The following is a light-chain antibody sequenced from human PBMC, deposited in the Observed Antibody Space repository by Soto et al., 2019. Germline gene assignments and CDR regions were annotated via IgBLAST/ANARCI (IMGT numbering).Light chain of an antibody. Sequence: EIVLTQSPATLSLSPGERATLSCRASQSVSSYLAWYQQKPGQAPRLLIYDASNRATGIPARFSGSGAGTDFPLPIISLEPEDFAVYYCQQRSNWPPRFTFGPGTKVDIK. J-gene: IGKJ3*01. CDR2: DAS. V-gene: IGKV3-11*01. CDR1: QSVSSY. CDR3: QQRSNWPPRFT.